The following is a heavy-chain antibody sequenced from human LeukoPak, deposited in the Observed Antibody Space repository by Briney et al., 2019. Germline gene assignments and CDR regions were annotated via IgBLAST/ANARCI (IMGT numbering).Heavy chain of an antibody. CDR1: GFTFSDYY. D-gene: IGHD3-22*01. J-gene: IGHJ1*01. CDR3: AKAPPYYSDSSGYFQH. CDR2: ISSSGSTI. Sequence: GGSLRLSCAASGFTFSDYYMSWIRQAPGKGLEWVSYISSSGSTIYYADSVKGRFTISRDNAKNSLYLQMNNLRPDDTAFYYCAKAPPYYSDSSGYFQHWGQGTLVTVSS. V-gene: IGHV3-11*01.